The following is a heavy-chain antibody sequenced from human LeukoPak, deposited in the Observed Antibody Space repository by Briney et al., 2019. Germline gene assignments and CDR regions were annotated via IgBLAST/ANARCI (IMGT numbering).Heavy chain of an antibody. V-gene: IGHV1-18*01. CDR2: ISAYNGNT. J-gene: IGHJ6*02. CDR3: ARGYRSGGSCSLYGTDV. D-gene: IGHD2-15*01. CDR1: GYTFTSYG. Sequence: ASVKVSCKASGYTFTSYGDSWVRQAPGQGLEWMGWISAYNGNTNYAQKLQGRVTMTTETSTNTAYMELRSLRSDDTAVYYCARGYRSGGSCSLYGTDVWGQRPTVTVSS.